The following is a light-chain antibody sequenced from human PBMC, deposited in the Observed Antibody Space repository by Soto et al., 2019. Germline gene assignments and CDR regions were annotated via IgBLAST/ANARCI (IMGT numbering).Light chain of an antibody. Sequence: QSALTQPRSVSGSPGQSVTISCTGTSSDVGGYNYVSWFQQHPGKAPKLMIYDVTKRPSGVPDRFSGSKSDHAASLTISGLQAEDESDYYCCSYAGSYTHVVFGGGTKLTVL. CDR1: SSDVGGYNY. CDR3: CSYAGSYTHVV. CDR2: DVT. V-gene: IGLV2-11*01. J-gene: IGLJ2*01.